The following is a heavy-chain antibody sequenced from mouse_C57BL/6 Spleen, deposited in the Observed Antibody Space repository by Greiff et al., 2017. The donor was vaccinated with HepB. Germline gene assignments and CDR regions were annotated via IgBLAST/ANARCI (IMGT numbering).Heavy chain of an antibody. J-gene: IGHJ2*01. Sequence: VKLMESGPELVKPGASVKISCKASGYAFSSSWMNWVKQRPGKGLEWIGRIYPGDGDTNYNGKFKGKATLTADKSSSTAYMQLSSLTSEDSAVYFCARSSIYYYGSFDYWGQGTTLTVSS. V-gene: IGHV1-82*01. CDR2: IYPGDGDT. CDR1: GYAFSSSW. D-gene: IGHD1-1*01. CDR3: ARSSIYYYGSFDY.